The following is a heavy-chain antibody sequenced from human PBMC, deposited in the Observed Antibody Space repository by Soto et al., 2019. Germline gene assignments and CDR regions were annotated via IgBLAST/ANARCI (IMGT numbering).Heavy chain of an antibody. V-gene: IGHV3-30-3*01. CDR1: GFTFSSYA. D-gene: IGHD5-18*01. J-gene: IGHJ6*02. CDR2: ISYDGSNK. Sequence: PGGSLRLSCAASGFTFSSYAMHWVRQAPGKGLEWVAVISYDGSNKYYADSVKGRFTNSRDNSKNTLYLQMNSLRAEDTAVYYCARAMDTAMVAYYYYYGMDVWGQGTTVTVSS. CDR3: ARAMDTAMVAYYYYYGMDV.